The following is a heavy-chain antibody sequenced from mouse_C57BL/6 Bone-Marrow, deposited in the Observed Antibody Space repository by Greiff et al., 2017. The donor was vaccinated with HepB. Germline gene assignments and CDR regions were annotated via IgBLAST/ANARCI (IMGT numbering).Heavy chain of an antibody. Sequence: EVKVVESGPSLVRPSQTLSLTCTVTGFSINSDCYWIWIRQFPGNKLEYIGYTFYSGITYYNPSLESRTYITRDTSKNQFSLKLSSVTTEDTATYYCARDRYYGSSSYAMDYWGQGTSVTVSS. CDR2: TFYSGIT. CDR1: GFSINSDCY. D-gene: IGHD1-1*01. J-gene: IGHJ4*01. V-gene: IGHV3-3*01. CDR3: ARDRYYGSSSYAMDY.